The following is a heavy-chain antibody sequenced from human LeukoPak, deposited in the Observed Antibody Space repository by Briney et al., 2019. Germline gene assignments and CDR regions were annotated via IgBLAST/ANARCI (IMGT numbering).Heavy chain of an antibody. CDR3: ARWMGHSDF. CDR1: GGSISSYH. D-gene: IGHD2-2*03. V-gene: IGHV4-59*08. Sequence: PSETLSLTCTVSGGSISSYHWTWSRQPPGKGLEWIGYISYSGSTNYNPSLKSRVTMSVDMSKNHFSLNLRSVTAADTAVYYCARWMGHSDFWGQGTLVTVSS. J-gene: IGHJ4*02. CDR2: ISYSGST.